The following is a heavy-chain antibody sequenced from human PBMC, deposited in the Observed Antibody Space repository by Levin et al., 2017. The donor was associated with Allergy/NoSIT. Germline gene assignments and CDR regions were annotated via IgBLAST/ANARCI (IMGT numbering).Heavy chain of an antibody. CDR3: ARGGVGSGYNYYGMDV. CDR1: GFTFSSNT. D-gene: IGHD3-22*01. J-gene: IGHJ6*02. CDR2: ISSSSSYI. V-gene: IGHV3-21*01. Sequence: GGSLRLSCAASGFTFSSNTMNWVRQAPGKGLEWVSSISSSSSYIYYADSVKGRFTISRDNAKNSLYLQMNSLRDEDTAVYYCARGGVGSGYNYYGMDVWGQGTTVTVSS.